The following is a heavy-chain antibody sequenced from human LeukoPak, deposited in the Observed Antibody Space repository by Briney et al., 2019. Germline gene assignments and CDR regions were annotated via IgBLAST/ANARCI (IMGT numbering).Heavy chain of an antibody. CDR2: IIPIFGTA. J-gene: IGHJ1*01. V-gene: IGHV1-69*05. CDR1: GGTFSSYA. D-gene: IGHD3-22*01. Sequence: SVKVSCKASGGTFSSYAISWVRQAPGQGLEWMGGIIPIFGTANYAQKFQGRVTITTDESTSTAYMELSSLRSEDTAVYYCARGQINYDSSGYYYGYFQHGGQGTLVTVSS. CDR3: ARGQINYDSSGYYYGYFQH.